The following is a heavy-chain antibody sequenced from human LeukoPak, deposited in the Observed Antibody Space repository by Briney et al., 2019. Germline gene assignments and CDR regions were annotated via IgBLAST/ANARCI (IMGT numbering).Heavy chain of an antibody. J-gene: IGHJ6*02. D-gene: IGHD3-22*01. Sequence: SETLSLTCAVYGGSFSGYYWSWIRQPPGKGLEWIGEINHSGSTNYNPSLKSRVTISVDTSKNQFSLKLSSVTAADTAVYYCARLSGYYPYYYYGMDVWGQGTTVTVSS. V-gene: IGHV4-34*01. CDR3: ARLSGYYPYYYYGMDV. CDR1: GGSFSGYY. CDR2: INHSGST.